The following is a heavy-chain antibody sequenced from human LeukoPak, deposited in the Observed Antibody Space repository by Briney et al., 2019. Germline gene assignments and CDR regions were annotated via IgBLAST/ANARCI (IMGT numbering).Heavy chain of an antibody. D-gene: IGHD2-2*01. J-gene: IGHJ4*02. CDR1: GFTFSSYA. V-gene: IGHV3-23*01. Sequence: GGSLRLSCAASGFTFSSYAMSWVRQAPGKGLERVSAISGSGGGTYYADSVKGRFTISRDNSKNTLYLQMNSLRAEDTAVYYRAKDPALSDCSSTSCYPDYWGQGTLVTVSS. CDR3: AKDPALSDCSSTSCYPDY. CDR2: ISGSGGGT.